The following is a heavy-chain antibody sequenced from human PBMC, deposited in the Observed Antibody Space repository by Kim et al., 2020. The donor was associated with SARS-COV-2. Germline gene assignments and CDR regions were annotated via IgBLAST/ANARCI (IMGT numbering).Heavy chain of an antibody. CDR2: ISYDGSNK. J-gene: IGHJ4*02. CDR1: GFTFSSYA. D-gene: IGHD4-17*01. CDR3: ASPFGPTTVVTPSDY. V-gene: IGHV3-30*04. Sequence: GGSLRLSCAASGFTFSSYAMHWVRQAPGKGLEWVAVISYDGSNKYYADSVKGRFTISRDNSKNTLYLQMNSLRAEDTAVYYCASPFGPTTVVTPSDYWGQGTLVTVSS.